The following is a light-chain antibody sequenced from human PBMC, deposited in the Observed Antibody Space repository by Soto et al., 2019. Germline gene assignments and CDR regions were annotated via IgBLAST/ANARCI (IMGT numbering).Light chain of an antibody. Sequence: EILLTQSPCTLSLSPGERATLSCRASQSVSSNYLAWYQQKPGQAPRLLMYGASSRSTGIPERFSGSGSGTDFTLTISRLEPEDFALYYCQQYGSSPQTFGQGTKVDIK. CDR2: GAS. CDR1: QSVSSNY. CDR3: QQYGSSPQT. V-gene: IGKV3-20*01. J-gene: IGKJ1*01.